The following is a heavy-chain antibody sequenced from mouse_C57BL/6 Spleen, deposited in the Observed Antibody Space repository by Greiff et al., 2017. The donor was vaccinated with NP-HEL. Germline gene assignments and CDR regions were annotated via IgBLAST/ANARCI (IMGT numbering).Heavy chain of an antibody. J-gene: IGHJ4*01. Sequence: QVQLQQSGPELVKPGASVKISCKASGYAFSSSWMNWVKQRPGKGLEWIGRIYPGDGDTNYNGKFKGKATLTADKSSSTAYMQLSSLTSEDSAVYFCAREDSSGPPYAMDYWGQGTSVTVSS. CDR2: IYPGDGDT. D-gene: IGHD3-2*02. V-gene: IGHV1-82*01. CDR1: GYAFSSSW. CDR3: AREDSSGPPYAMDY.